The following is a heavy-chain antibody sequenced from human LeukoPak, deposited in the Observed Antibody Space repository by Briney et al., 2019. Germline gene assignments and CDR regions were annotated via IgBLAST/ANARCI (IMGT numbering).Heavy chain of an antibody. CDR2: ISAYNGNT. CDR3: ASIVAAYPTYVDTAMVIRAFDI. J-gene: IGHJ3*02. V-gene: IGHV1-18*01. Sequence: GASVKVSCKASGYTFTSYGISWVRQAPGQGLEWMGWISAYNGNTNYAQKLQGRVTMTTDTSTSTAYMELRSLRSDDTAVYYCASIVAAYPTYVDTAMVIRAFDIWGQGTMVTVSS. D-gene: IGHD5-18*01. CDR1: GYTFTSYG.